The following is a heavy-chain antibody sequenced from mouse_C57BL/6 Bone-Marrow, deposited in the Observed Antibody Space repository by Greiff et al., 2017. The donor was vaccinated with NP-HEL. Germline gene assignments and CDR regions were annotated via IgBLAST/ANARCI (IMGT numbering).Heavy chain of an antibody. D-gene: IGHD2-4*01. J-gene: IGHJ3*01. CDR1: GYSFTGYF. Sequence: VQLKQSGPELVKPGDSVKISCKASGYSFTGYFMNWVMQSHGKSLEWIGRINPYNGDTFYNQKFKGKATLTVDKSSSTAHMELRSLTSEDSAVYYCARKGLRHGWFAYWGQGTLVTVSA. CDR3: ARKGLRHGWFAY. CDR2: INPYNGDT. V-gene: IGHV1-20*01.